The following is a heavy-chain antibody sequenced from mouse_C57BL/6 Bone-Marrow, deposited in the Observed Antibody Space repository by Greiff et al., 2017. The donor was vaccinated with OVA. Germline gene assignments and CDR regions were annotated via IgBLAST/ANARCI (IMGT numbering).Heavy chain of an antibody. CDR3: ASPSYYYGSSYPYAMDY. CDR2: ILPGSGST. D-gene: IGHD1-1*01. J-gene: IGHJ4*01. Sequence: QVQLQQSGAELMKPGASVKLSCKATGYTFTGYWIEWVKQRPGHGLEWIGEILPGSGSTNYNEKFKGKATFTADTSSNTAYMQLSSLTTEDSAIYYCASPSYYYGSSYPYAMDYWGQGTSVTVSS. V-gene: IGHV1-9*01. CDR1: GYTFTGYW.